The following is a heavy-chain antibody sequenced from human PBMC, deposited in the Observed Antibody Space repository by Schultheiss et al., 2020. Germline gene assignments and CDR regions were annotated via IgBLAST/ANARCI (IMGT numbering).Heavy chain of an antibody. D-gene: IGHD6-6*01. Sequence: SLKISCAASGFTFDDYAMHWVRQAPGKGLEWVSGISWNSGSIGYADSVKGRFTISRDNAKNSLYLQMNSLRAEDTALYYCAKDYSSSSRAFDYWGQGTLVTVSS. CDR3: AKDYSSSSRAFDY. J-gene: IGHJ4*02. CDR1: GFTFDDYA. CDR2: ISWNSGSI. V-gene: IGHV3-9*01.